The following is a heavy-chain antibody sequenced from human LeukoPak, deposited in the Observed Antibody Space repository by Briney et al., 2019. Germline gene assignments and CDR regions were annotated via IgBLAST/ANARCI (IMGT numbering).Heavy chain of an antibody. V-gene: IGHV1-8*02. CDR1: GYTFTSYG. J-gene: IGHJ6*03. CDR3: ARGPYSGSYYYYYMDV. Sequence: GASVKVSCKASGYTFTSYGISWVRQATGQGLEWMGWMNPNSGNTGYAQKFQGRVTMTRNTSISTAYMELSSLRSEDTAVYYCARGPYSGSYYYYYMDVWGKGTTVTVSS. CDR2: MNPNSGNT. D-gene: IGHD1-26*01.